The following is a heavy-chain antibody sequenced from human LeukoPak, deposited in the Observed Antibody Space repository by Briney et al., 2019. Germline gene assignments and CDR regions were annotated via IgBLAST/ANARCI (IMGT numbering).Heavy chain of an antibody. CDR2: ISGSGNST. CDR3: AKVLVLVSANRYYFDY. CDR1: GLTFSGSA. D-gene: IGHD2-15*01. Sequence: GGSLRLSCAASGLTFSGSAMSWVRQAPGKGLEWVSLISGSGNSTYYADSVKGRFTISRDNSKNTLYLQMNSLRAEDTAVYYCAKVLVLVSANRYYFDYWGQGTLVTVSS. V-gene: IGHV3-23*01. J-gene: IGHJ4*02.